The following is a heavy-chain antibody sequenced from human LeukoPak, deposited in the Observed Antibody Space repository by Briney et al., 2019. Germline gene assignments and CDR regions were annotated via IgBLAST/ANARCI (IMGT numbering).Heavy chain of an antibody. V-gene: IGHV4-4*07. Sequence: SETLSLTCTVSGGSISSYYWSWIRQPAGKGLEWIGRIYTSGSTNYNPSLKSRVTISVDTSKNQFSLKLSSVTAADTAVYYCEVYRWDAFDIWGQGTMVTVSS. CDR2: IYTSGST. J-gene: IGHJ3*02. CDR3: EVYRWDAFDI. D-gene: IGHD1-14*01. CDR1: GGSISSYY.